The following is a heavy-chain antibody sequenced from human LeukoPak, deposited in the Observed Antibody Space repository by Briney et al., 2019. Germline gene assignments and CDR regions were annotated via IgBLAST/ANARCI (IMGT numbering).Heavy chain of an antibody. J-gene: IGHJ3*02. CDR2: IYYSGGT. CDR3: ARHVTISGPYDASDI. Sequence: SETLSLTCTVSGGAMSRYYWSWIRQPPGKGLEWIGYIYYSGGTDYNPSLKSRVTISVDTSKNQFSLKLRSVTAADTAVYYCARHVTISGPYDASDIWGQGTMVTVSP. D-gene: IGHD5-24*01. V-gene: IGHV4-59*08. CDR1: GGAMSRYY.